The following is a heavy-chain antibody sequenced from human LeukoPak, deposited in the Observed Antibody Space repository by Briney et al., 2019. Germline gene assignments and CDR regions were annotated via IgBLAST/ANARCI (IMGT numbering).Heavy chain of an antibody. D-gene: IGHD1-20*01. CDR2: INPNSGGT. CDR1: GYTFTGYY. CDR3: ARGKRSSNWKYYYGMDV. V-gene: IGHV1-2*02. J-gene: IGHJ6*02. Sequence: ASVEVSCKTSGYTFTGYYMHWVRQAPGQGLEWMGWINPNSGGTNYAQKFQGRVTMTRDTSISTAYMELSRLRSDDTAVYYCARGKRSSNWKYYYGMDVWGQGTTVTVS.